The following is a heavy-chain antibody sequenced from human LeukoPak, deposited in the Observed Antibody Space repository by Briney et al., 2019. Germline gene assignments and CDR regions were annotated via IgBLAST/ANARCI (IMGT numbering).Heavy chain of an antibody. CDR1: GGSISSYY. J-gene: IGHJ6*02. CDR3: ARLYYYGSGSYYYYYGMDV. V-gene: IGHV4-59*01. CDR2: IYYSGGT. D-gene: IGHD3-10*01. Sequence: PSETLSLTCTVSGGSISSYYWSWIRQPPGKGLEWIGYIYYSGGTNYNPSLKSRVTISVDTSKNQFSLKLSSVTAADTAVYYCARLYYYGSGSYYYYYGMDVWGQGTTVTVSS.